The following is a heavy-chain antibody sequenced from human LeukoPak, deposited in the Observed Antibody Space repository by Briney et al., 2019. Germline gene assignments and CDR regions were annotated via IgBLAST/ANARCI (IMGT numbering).Heavy chain of an antibody. Sequence: SVKVSCKASGGTFSSYAISWVRQASGQGLEWMGGIIPIFGTANYAQKFQGRVTITADESTSTAYMELSSLRSEDTAVYYCARDYVIQKWVPLGLWGQGTLVTVSS. CDR3: ARDYVIQKWVPLGL. V-gene: IGHV1-69*13. J-gene: IGHJ4*02. CDR1: GGTFSSYA. CDR2: IIPIFGTA. D-gene: IGHD1-26*01.